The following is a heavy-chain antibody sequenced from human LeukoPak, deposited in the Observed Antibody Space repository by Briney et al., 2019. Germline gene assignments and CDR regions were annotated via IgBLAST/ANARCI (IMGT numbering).Heavy chain of an antibody. J-gene: IGHJ4*02. CDR2: ISDDGRTT. CDR1: GFTFSSYW. V-gene: IGHV3-74*01. CDR3: VRSDYYGSSGYYYGY. D-gene: IGHD3-22*01. Sequence: GGSLRLSCAASGFTFSSYWIHLVRQVPGKGLVWVSRISDDGRTTTYADSVKGRFTISRDNAENTVYMHMNSLRAEDTAVYYCVRSDYYGSSGYYYGYWGQGTLVTVSS.